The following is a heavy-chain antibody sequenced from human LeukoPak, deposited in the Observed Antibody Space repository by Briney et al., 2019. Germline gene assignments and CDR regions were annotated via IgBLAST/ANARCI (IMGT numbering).Heavy chain of an antibody. CDR2: IYSGGST. V-gene: IGHV3-53*01. J-gene: IGHJ3*02. CDR1: GFTVSSNY. D-gene: IGHD3-22*01. Sequence: GGSLRLSCAASGFTVSSNYMSWVRQAPGKGLEWVSVIYSGGSTYYADSVKGRFTISRDNSKNTLYLQMNSLRAEDTAVYYCARVYRLYDSSGYYTSSRAFDIWGQGTMVTASS. CDR3: ARVYRLYDSSGYYTSSRAFDI.